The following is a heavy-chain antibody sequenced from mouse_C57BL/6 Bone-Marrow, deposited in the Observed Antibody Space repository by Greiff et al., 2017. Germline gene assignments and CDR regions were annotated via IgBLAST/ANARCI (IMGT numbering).Heavy chain of an antibody. D-gene: IGHD1-1*01. Sequence: QVQLKESGPGLVAPSQSLSITCTVSGFSLTSYGVHWVRQPPGKGLEWLVVIWRDGSTTYNSALKSSLSTSKDNSKSPVFLKMNSLQSDDTAMYYCARHGTTVAWYLDVWGTGTTVTVSS. CDR2: IWRDGST. J-gene: IGHJ1*03. V-gene: IGHV2-6-1*01. CDR1: GFSLTSYG. CDR3: ARHGTTVAWYLDV.